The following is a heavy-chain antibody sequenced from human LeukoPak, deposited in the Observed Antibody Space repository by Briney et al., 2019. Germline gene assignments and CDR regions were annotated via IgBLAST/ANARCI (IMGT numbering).Heavy chain of an antibody. CDR2: INWNGGST. CDR1: GFTFDDYG. V-gene: IGHV3-20*04. J-gene: IGHJ4*02. D-gene: IGHD6-19*01. CDR3: AKDPIAVAGTRRGYDY. Sequence: PGGSLRLSCAASGFTFDDYGLSWVRQAPGKGLEWVSGINWNGGSTGYADSVKGRFTISRDNAKKSLYLQMNSLRAEDTAVYYCAKDPIAVAGTRRGYDYWGQGTLVTVSS.